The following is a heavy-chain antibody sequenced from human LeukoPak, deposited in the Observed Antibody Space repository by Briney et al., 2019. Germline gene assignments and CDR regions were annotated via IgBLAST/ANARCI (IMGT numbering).Heavy chain of an antibody. J-gene: IGHJ4*02. V-gene: IGHV4-39*01. CDR2: MYYTGNT. D-gene: IGHD3/OR15-3a*01. CDR1: GGSFSGYY. CDR3: ARQTGSGLFTLP. Sequence: SETLSLTCAVYGGSFSGYYWGWIRQPPGKGLEWIGSMYYTGNTYYNASLKSRVTISIDTSKNQISLRRTSVTATDTAMYYCARQTGSGLFTLPGGQGTLVTVSS.